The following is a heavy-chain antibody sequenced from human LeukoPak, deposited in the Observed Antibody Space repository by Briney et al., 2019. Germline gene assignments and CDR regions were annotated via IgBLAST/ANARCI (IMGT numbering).Heavy chain of an antibody. CDR1: GFTFSTYA. J-gene: IGHJ4*02. CDR3: AKERTSEGYFDY. V-gene: IGHV3-23*01. Sequence: PGGSLRLSCAVSGFTFSTYAMSWVRQAPGKGLEWVSAVSGSGGSSYYADSVRGRFIISRDNSKNTLYLQMNSLRAEDTAVYYCAKERTSEGYFDYWGQGTLVTVSS. CDR2: VSGSGGSS.